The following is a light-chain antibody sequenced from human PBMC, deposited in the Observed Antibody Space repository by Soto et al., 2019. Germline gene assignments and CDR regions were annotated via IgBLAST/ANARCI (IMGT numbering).Light chain of an antibody. V-gene: IGKV3-20*01. CDR1: QSVGSSY. Sequence: EIVLTQSPGTLSLSPGERATLSCRASQSVGSSYLAWYQQRPGQAPGLLIYAASSRATGIPDRFSGSGSGTDFTLTISRLEPEDFAVYYCQQYGSSPPVTFGGGTKVEIK. CDR2: AAS. J-gene: IGKJ4*01. CDR3: QQYGSSPPVT.